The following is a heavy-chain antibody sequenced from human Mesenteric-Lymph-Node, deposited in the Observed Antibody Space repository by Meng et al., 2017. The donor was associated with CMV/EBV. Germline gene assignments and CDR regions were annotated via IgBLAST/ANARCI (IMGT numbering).Heavy chain of an antibody. Sequence: GESLKISCAASGFTFSSYAMSWVRQAPGEGLECVSGISASGGSTYYADSVKGRFTISRDNSKSTLYLQMNSLRAEDTAVYYCAKSVYNWNFAGYYNYYGMDVWGQGTTVTVSS. CDR2: ISASGGST. CDR1: GFTFSSYA. V-gene: IGHV3-23*01. D-gene: IGHD1-7*01. CDR3: AKSVYNWNFAGYYNYYGMDV. J-gene: IGHJ6*02.